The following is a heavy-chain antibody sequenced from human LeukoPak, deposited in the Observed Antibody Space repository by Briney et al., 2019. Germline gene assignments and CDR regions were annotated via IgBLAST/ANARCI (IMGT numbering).Heavy chain of an antibody. Sequence: ASVKVSCKASGYTFTGHYMHWVRQAPGQGLEWMGWINPNSGGTNYAQKFQGRVTMTRDTSISTAYMELSRLRSDDTAVYYCARARVGATTRTFDYWGQGTLVTVSS. D-gene: IGHD1-26*01. V-gene: IGHV1-2*02. J-gene: IGHJ4*02. CDR2: INPNSGGT. CDR3: ARARVGATTRTFDY. CDR1: GYTFTGHY.